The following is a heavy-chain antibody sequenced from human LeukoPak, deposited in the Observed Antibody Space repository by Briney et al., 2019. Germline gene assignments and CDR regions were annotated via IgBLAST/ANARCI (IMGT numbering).Heavy chain of an antibody. CDR2: ISGSGGST. CDR3: AKGMGYCSGGSRYNWFDP. CDR1: GFTFSSYA. Sequence: GGSLRLSCAASGFTFSSYAMSWVRQAPGKGLEWVSAISGSGGSTYYADSVKGRFTISRDNSKNTLYLQMNSLRAEDTAVYYCAKGMGYCSGGSRYNWFDPWGQGTLVTVSS. J-gene: IGHJ5*02. D-gene: IGHD2-15*01. V-gene: IGHV3-23*01.